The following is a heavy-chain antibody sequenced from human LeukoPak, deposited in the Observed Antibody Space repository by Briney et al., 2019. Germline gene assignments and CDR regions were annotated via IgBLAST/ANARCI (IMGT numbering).Heavy chain of an antibody. J-gene: IGHJ4*02. Sequence: PSETLSLTCTVSGGSIRGSDYHWGWIRQPPGKGLDWIGTIYYSGSTFYNPSLKSRVTVSVDTSKNQFSLKLTSVTAADMAVYYCAGGGDSSGFYYYFDSWGQGTLVTVSS. CDR2: IYYSGST. V-gene: IGHV4-39*01. CDR3: AGGGDSSGFYYYFDS. CDR1: GGSIRGSDYH. D-gene: IGHD3-22*01.